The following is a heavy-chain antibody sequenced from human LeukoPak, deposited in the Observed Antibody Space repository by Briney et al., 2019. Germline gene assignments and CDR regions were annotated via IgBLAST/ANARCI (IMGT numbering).Heavy chain of an antibody. CDR3: ARTFLSVRTTVTTGDGNWFDP. CDR1: GYTLTELS. CDR2: FDPEDGET. V-gene: IGHV1-24*01. J-gene: IGHJ5*02. Sequence: ASVKVSCKVSGYTLTELSMHWVRQAPGKGLEWMGGFDPEDGETIYAQKFQGRVTMTEDTSTDTAYMELSSLRSEDTAVYYCARTFLSVRTTVTTGDGNWFDPWGQGTLVTVSS. D-gene: IGHD4-17*01.